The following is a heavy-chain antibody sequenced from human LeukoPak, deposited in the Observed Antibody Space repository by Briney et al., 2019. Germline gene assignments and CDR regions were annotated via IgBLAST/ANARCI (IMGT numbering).Heavy chain of an antibody. CDR2: INWNGGST. V-gene: IGHV3-20*04. CDR3: ARDPGAIFGVVKADDAVDI. J-gene: IGHJ3*02. CDR1: GFTFDDYG. D-gene: IGHD3-3*01. Sequence: GGSLRLSCAASGFTFDDYGMSWVRQAPGKGLEWVSGINWNGGSTGYADSVKGRFTISRDNAKDSLYLQMNSLRAEDTALYYCARDPGAIFGVVKADDAVDIWGQGTMVTVSS.